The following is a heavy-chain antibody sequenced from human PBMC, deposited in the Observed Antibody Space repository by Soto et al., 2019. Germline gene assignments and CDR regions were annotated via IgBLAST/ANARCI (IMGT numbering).Heavy chain of an antibody. CDR1: GFTFSSYG. CDR2: ISYDGSNK. V-gene: IGHV3-30*18. D-gene: IGHD2-2*01. CDR3: AKIYCISTSCSSSHAFDI. Sequence: GESLKISCAASGFTFSSYGMHWVRQAPGKGLEWVAVISYDGSNKYYADSVKGRFTISRDNSKNTQYLQMNSLRAEDTAVYYCAKIYCISTSCSSSHAFDIWGQGTMVTVSS. J-gene: IGHJ3*02.